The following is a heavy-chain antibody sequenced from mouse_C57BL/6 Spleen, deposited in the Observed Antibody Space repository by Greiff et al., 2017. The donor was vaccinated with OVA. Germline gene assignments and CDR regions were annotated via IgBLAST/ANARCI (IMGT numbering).Heavy chain of an antibody. CDR3: ARHGPNYCCSSWFAY. CDR2: ISSGGSYT. D-gene: IGHD1-1*01. V-gene: IGHV5-6*01. CDR1: GFTFSSYG. Sequence: DVQLVESGGDLVKPGGSLKLSCAASGFTFSSYGMSWVRQTPDKRLVWVATISSGGSYTYYPDSVKGRFTISRDNAKNTLYLQMSSLKSEDTAMYYCARHGPNYCCSSWFAYWGQGTLVTVSA. J-gene: IGHJ3*01.